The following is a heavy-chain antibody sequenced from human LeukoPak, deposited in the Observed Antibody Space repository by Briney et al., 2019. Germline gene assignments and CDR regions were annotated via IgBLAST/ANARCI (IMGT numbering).Heavy chain of an antibody. CDR1: GGSVTSYY. CDR3: ARGYCSDERCPVFPS. Sequence: SETLSLTCSVSGGSVTSYYWNWVRQTPGKGLEWIGYISNSETTDYGPSFKSRVTLSLDTSKNQFSLKLSSVTAADTGVYYCARGYCSDERCPVFPSWGQGTLVTVSS. J-gene: IGHJ5*02. V-gene: IGHV4-59*02. CDR2: ISNSETT. D-gene: IGHD2-15*01.